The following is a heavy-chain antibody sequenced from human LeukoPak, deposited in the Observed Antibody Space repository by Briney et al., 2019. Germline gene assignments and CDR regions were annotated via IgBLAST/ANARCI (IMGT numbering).Heavy chain of an antibody. CDR3: AKGLLWFGEMDAFDI. V-gene: IGHV3-30*18. CDR1: GFTFSSYG. CDR2: ISYDGSNK. J-gene: IGHJ3*02. Sequence: GRSLRLSCAASGFTFSSYGMHWGGQAPGKGLEGVAVISYDGSNKYYADSVKGRFTISRDNSKNTLYLQMNSLRAEDTAVYYCAKGLLWFGEMDAFDIWGQGTMVTVSS. D-gene: IGHD3-10*01.